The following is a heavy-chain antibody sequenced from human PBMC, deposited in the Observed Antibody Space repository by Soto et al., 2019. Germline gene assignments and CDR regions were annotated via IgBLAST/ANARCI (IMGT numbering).Heavy chain of an antibody. D-gene: IGHD4-17*01. J-gene: IGHJ5*02. CDR2: IGTSGSYI. CDR1: GFIFSRYS. V-gene: IGHV3-21*01. CDR3: ARERPVNCDYALVLRCWFDP. Sequence: PGGSLRLSCAVSGFIFSRYSMNWVRQAPGKGLEWVSSIGTSGSYIYDTDSVKGRFTISRDNSKNTLYLQMNSLRAEDTAVYYCARERPVNCDYALVLRCWFDPWGQGTLVTVSS.